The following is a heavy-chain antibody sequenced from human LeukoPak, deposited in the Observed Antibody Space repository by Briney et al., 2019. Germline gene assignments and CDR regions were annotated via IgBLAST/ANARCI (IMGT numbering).Heavy chain of an antibody. V-gene: IGHV3-7*01. CDR1: GFTFSSYW. Sequence: GGSLRLSCAASGFTFSSYWMSWVRHAPGKGLEWVSNIKQDGSEKYYVDSVKGRFTISRANAKTSLYLQMNSLRAEDTAVYYCASAGKTYYDFWSEKDYWGQGTLVTVSS. CDR2: IKQDGSEK. D-gene: IGHD3-3*01. J-gene: IGHJ4*02. CDR3: ASAGKTYYDFWSEKDY.